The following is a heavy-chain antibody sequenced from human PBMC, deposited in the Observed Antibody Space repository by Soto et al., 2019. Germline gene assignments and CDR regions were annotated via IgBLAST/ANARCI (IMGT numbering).Heavy chain of an antibody. V-gene: IGHV1-2*04. CDR1: GYTFTGYY. CDR2: INPNSGGT. D-gene: IGHD6-6*01. Sequence: QVQLVQSGAEVKKPGASVKVSCKASGYTFTGYYMHWVRQAPGQGLEWMGWINPNSGGTNYAQKVQGWVTMTRDTSIRTAYKELSRLRSDDTAVYYCAIDPYSSSPGDYYGMDVWGQGTTVTVSS. J-gene: IGHJ6*02. CDR3: AIDPYSSSPGDYYGMDV.